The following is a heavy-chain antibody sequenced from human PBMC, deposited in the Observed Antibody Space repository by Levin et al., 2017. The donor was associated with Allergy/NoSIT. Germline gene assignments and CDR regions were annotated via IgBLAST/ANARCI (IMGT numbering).Heavy chain of an antibody. CDR1: GVSISSSSSY. V-gene: IGHV4-39*01. CDR2: IYDSGST. Sequence: SSETLSLTCTVSGVSISSSSSYWGWIRQPPGTGLEWIGSIYDSGSTYYNPSLKSRATISVDRSNNQFSLKLSSVTAADTAVYYCARQGLGTTLSYYYYGMDVWGQGTTVTVSS. CDR3: ARQGLGTTLSYYYYGMDV. D-gene: IGHD7-27*01. J-gene: IGHJ6*02.